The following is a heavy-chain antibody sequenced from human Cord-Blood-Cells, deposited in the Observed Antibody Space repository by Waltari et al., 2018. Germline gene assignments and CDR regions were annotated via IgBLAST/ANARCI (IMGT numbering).Heavy chain of an antibody. CDR2: IIPILGTA. Sequence: QVQLVQSGAGVKKPGSSVKVSCKASGGTFSSYALSWVRQAPGQGPEWMGGIIPILGTANYAQKCQGRVTITADESTSTAYMELSSLRSEDTAVYYCAREWGTGDDFDYWGQGTLVTVSS. J-gene: IGHJ4*02. CDR3: AREWGTGDDFDY. CDR1: GGTFSSYA. V-gene: IGHV1-69*01. D-gene: IGHD4-17*01.